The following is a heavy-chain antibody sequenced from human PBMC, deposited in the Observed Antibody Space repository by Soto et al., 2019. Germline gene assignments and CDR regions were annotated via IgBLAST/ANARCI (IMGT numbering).Heavy chain of an antibody. Sequence: PGGSLRLSCAASGFTFGSYAMSWVRQAPGKGLEWVSAISGSGGSTYYADSVKGRFTISRDNSKNTLYLQMNSLRAEDTAVYYCAKTHHPPPTITIFGVVISDPDYYYYYGMDVWGQGTTVTVSS. CDR1: GFTFGSYA. D-gene: IGHD3-3*01. J-gene: IGHJ6*02. V-gene: IGHV3-23*01. CDR2: ISGSGGST. CDR3: AKTHHPPPTITIFGVVISDPDYYYYYGMDV.